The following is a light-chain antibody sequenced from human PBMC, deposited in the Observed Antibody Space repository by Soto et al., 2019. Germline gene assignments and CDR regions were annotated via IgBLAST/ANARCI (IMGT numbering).Light chain of an antibody. CDR3: MQGTHWPIT. V-gene: IGKV2-28*01. Sequence: DIVMTQSPLSLPVTPGEPASISCRSSQSRLQTNGYTYLDWYLQKPGQSPQLLIYLTSIRASGVPDRFSDSGSGTEFTLKISKVEAEDVGVYYCMQGTHWPITFGQGTRLENK. CDR1: QSRLQTNGYTY. CDR2: LTS. J-gene: IGKJ5*01.